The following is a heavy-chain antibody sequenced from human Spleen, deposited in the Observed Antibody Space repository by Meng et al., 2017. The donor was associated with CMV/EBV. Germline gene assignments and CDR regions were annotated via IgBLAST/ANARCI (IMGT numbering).Heavy chain of an antibody. CDR1: GGSLSGYY. CDR2: INHSGST. D-gene: IGHD6-6*01. Sequence: SETLSLTCAVYGGSLSGYYWSWIRQPPGKGLEWIGEINHSGSTNYNPSLKSRVTISVDTSKNQFSLKLSSVTAADTAVYYCARGYSSSWRWNWFDPWGQGTLVTVSS. J-gene: IGHJ5*02. V-gene: IGHV4-34*01. CDR3: ARGYSSSWRWNWFDP.